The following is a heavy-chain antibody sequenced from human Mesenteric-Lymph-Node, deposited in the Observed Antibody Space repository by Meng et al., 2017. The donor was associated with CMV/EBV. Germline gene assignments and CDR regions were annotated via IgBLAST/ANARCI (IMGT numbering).Heavy chain of an antibody. Sequence: VTLKDWGAGLLKPSETRSLTCADYGGSFNGYYLSWVRQPPGKGLEWIGEINHSGSTNYSPSLKSRVTISVDTSKNQFSLKLSSVTAADTAVYYCARHQRWLKSEGGFNYWGQGTLVTVSS. CDR1: GGSFNGYY. CDR3: ARHQRWLKSEGGFNY. CDR2: INHSGST. V-gene: IGHV4-34*01. J-gene: IGHJ4*02. D-gene: IGHD4-23*01.